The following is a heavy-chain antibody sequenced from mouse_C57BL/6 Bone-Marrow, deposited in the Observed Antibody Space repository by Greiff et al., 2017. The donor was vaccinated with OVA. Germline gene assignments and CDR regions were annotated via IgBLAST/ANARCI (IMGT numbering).Heavy chain of an antibody. CDR3: ARCYDYVSYAMDY. CDR2: IYPSDSET. D-gene: IGHD2-4*01. V-gene: IGHV1-61*01. J-gene: IGHJ4*01. CDR1: GYTFTSYW. Sequence: QVHVKQPGAELVRPGSSVKLSCKASGYTFTSYWMDWVKQRPGQGLEWIGNIYPSDSETHYNQKFKDKATLTVDKSSSTAYMQLSSLTSEDSAVYYCARCYDYVSYAMDYWGQGTSVTVSS.